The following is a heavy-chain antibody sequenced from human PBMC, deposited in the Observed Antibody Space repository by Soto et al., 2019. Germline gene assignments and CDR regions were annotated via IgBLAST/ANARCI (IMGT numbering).Heavy chain of an antibody. CDR3: ARVDGDDYGDY. V-gene: IGHV1-69*02. J-gene: IGHJ4*02. Sequence: ASVKVSCKASGGTFSSYTISWVRQAPGQGLEWMGRIIPILGIANYAQKFQGSVTITADKSTSKAYMELSSLRSEDTDVYYWARVDGDDYGDYWGQGTLVTVSS. D-gene: IGHD3-10*01. CDR1: GGTFSSYT. CDR2: IIPILGIA.